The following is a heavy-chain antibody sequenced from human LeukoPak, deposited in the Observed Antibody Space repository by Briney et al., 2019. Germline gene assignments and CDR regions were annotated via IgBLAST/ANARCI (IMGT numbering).Heavy chain of an antibody. D-gene: IGHD3-22*01. CDR2: IIPIFGTA. J-gene: IGHJ4*02. Sequence: SVKVSCKASGGTFINYAINWVRQAPGQGLEWMGGIIPIFGTANYAQKFQGRVTIAADKSTSTVYMELNSLKSEDTAVYYCARGWDYDSGGRPTAYVYWGQGTLVTVSS. CDR3: ARGWDYDSGGRPTAYVY. V-gene: IGHV1-69*06. CDR1: GGTFINYA.